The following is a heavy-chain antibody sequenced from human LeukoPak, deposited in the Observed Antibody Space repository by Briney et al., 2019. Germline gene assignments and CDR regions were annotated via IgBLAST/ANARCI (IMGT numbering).Heavy chain of an antibody. D-gene: IGHD3-10*01. V-gene: IGHV3-21*01. J-gene: IGHJ6*03. CDR2: ISSSSSYI. Sequence: GGPLRLSCAASGFTFSSYSMNWVRQAPGKGREWVSSISSSSSYIYHADSVKGRFTISRDNAKNSLYLKMNSLRAEDTAVYYCARVVTMVRGVNYYYYMDVWGEVTTVTVSS. CDR3: ARVVTMVRGVNYYYYMDV. CDR1: GFTFSSYS.